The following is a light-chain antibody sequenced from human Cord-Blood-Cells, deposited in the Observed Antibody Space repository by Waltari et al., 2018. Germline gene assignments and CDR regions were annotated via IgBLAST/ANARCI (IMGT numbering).Light chain of an antibody. CDR3: QQSYSTLRT. J-gene: IGKJ4*01. Sequence: DLQMTQSPSSLPASVGDRVTITCRASQSISSYLNWYQQKPGKAPKLLIYSASSLQSGVPSRFSGSGSGTDFTLTISSLQPEDFATYYCQQSYSTLRTFGGGTKVEIK. CDR1: QSISSY. V-gene: IGKV1-39*01. CDR2: SAS.